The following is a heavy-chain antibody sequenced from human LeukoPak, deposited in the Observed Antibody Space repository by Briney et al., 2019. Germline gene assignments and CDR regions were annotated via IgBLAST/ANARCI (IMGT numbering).Heavy chain of an antibody. D-gene: IGHD2-2*01. Sequence: GRSLRLSCAASGYTLSSYAMHWVRQAPGKGLEWVAVISYDGSNKYYADSVKGRFTISRDNSKNTLYLQMNSLRAEDTAVYYCASVCLVVPTAMHGGDYWGQGTLVTVSS. V-gene: IGHV3-30*04. J-gene: IGHJ4*02. CDR3: ASVCLVVPTAMHGGDY. CDR2: ISYDGSNK. CDR1: GYTLSSYA.